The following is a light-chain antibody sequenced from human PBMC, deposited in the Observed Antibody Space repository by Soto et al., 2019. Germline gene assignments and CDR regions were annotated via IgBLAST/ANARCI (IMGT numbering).Light chain of an antibody. V-gene: IGKV3-11*01. J-gene: IGKJ5*01. Sequence: EIVLTQSPATLSLSPGERATLSCRASQSVSISLAWYQQKPGQAPRLLIYDASNRATGIPARFSGSGSGTDFTLTISSLEPEDFAVYFCQQRSIWLITFGQGTRLETK. CDR2: DAS. CDR1: QSVSIS. CDR3: QQRSIWLIT.